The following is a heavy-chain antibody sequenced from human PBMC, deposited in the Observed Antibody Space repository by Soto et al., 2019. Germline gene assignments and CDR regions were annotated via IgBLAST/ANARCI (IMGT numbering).Heavy chain of an antibody. V-gene: IGHV1-2*02. Sequence: ASVKVSCKASGYTFNGYYMHWVRQAPGQGLEWMGWINPNSDVTNYAQKFQGRVTMTRDTSISTAYMELSSLRSDDTAVYYCARGGTVVTGRVQDAFDIWGQGTMVTVPS. CDR1: GYTFNGYY. CDR3: ARGGTVVTGRVQDAFDI. D-gene: IGHD2-21*02. CDR2: INPNSDVT. J-gene: IGHJ3*02.